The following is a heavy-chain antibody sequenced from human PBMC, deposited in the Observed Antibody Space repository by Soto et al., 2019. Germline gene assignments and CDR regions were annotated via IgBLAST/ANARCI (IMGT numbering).Heavy chain of an antibody. CDR1: GFTFSSYN. D-gene: IGHD5-18*01. J-gene: IGHJ6*02. V-gene: IGHV3-21*04. CDR2: ISSSSTYI. Sequence: GGSLRLSCAASGFTFSSYNMNWVRQAPGKGLEWLSSISSSSTYIYYAHSVKGRFTISRDNAKNTLYLQMNSLRAEDTAVYYCAKGSRGYSYGPWYYYYYYGMDVWGQGTTVTVSS. CDR3: AKGSRGYSYGPWYYYYYYGMDV.